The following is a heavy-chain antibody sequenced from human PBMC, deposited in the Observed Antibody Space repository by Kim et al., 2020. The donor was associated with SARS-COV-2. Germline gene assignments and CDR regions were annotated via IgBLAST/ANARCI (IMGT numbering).Heavy chain of an antibody. V-gene: IGHV3-23*01. CDR3: AKVGKYYYDSSGYYPFDY. CDR2: ISGSGGRT. J-gene: IGHJ4*02. D-gene: IGHD3-22*01. Sequence: GGSLRLSCAASGFTFSSYAMSWVRQAPGKGLEWVSAISGSGGRTYYADSVKGRFTISRDNSKNTLYLQMNSLRAEDTAVYYCAKVGKYYYDSSGYYPFDYWGQGTLVTVSS. CDR1: GFTFSSYA.